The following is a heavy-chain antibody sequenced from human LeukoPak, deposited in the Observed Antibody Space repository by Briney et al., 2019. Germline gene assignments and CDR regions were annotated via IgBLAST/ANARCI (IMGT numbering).Heavy chain of an antibody. J-gene: IGHJ4*02. D-gene: IGHD3-10*01. CDR2: ISSSSGFL. CDR1: GFTFSNYT. Sequence: GGSQRLSCAASGFTFSNYTMNWVRQAPGKGLEWVSAISSSSGFLYYADSVKGRFTISRDNSKNTLYLQMNSLRAEDTAVYYCARDPLYRYGSGSYVKYWGQGTLVTVSS. CDR3: ARDPLYRYGSGSYVKY. V-gene: IGHV3-21*04.